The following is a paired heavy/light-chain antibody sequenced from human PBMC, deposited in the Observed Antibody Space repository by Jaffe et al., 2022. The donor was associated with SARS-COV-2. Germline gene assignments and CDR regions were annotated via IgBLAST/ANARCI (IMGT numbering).Light chain of an antibody. CDR2: DAS. J-gene: IGKJ2*01. V-gene: IGKV3-11*01. CDR1: QSISSD. Sequence: EIVLTQSPATLSLSPGGRATLFCRASQSISSDLAWYQHKPGRPPRLLIYDASNRATGIPPRFTGSGSETDFTLIISSLDPEDSAVYYCQQRLNWPKTFGQGTKLEIK. CDR3: QQRLNWPKT.
Heavy chain of an antibody. CDR3: TTHGQYCSGDCYFDY. D-gene: IGHD2-21*02. CDR1: GFIFRSYT. Sequence: EVQLEESGGDIVQPGGSLTLYCEASGFIFRSYTMNWVRQAPGRGLEWLAYIDTRGTSIYYSDSVKGRFTISRDNAKSSLSLQMTSLRYEDTAVYYCTTHGQYCSGDCYFDYWGQGTLVTVSS. CDR2: IDTRGTSI. V-gene: IGHV3-48*02. J-gene: IGHJ4*02.